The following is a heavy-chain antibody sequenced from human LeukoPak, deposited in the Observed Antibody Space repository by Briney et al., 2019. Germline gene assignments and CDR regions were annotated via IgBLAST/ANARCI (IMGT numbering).Heavy chain of an antibody. D-gene: IGHD3-22*01. J-gene: IGHJ4*02. CDR3: ARSGGWGQTYYYDSSGSAYFDY. V-gene: IGHV1-46*01. CDR1: GYTFTSYY. Sequence: GASVKVSCKASGYTFTSYYMHWVRQAPGQGLEWMGIINPSGGSTSYAQKFQGRVTMTRDTSTSTVYMELSSLRSEDTAVYYCARSGGWGQTYYYDSSGSAYFDYWGQRTLVTVSS. CDR2: INPSGGST.